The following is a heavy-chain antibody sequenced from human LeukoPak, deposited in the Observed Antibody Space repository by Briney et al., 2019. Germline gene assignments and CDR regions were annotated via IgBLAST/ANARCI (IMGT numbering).Heavy chain of an antibody. CDR2: ISSKSSYI. CDR3: AEGARGAATGTFDY. Sequence: PGGPVRLSCAASGFTFSSYTMNWVRQAPGKGLEWVSSISSKSSYIYHADSVKGRFTISRDNAKNSLYLQMNSLRAEDTAVYYCAEGARGAATGTFDYWGQGTVDPVSS. D-gene: IGHD6-13*01. J-gene: IGHJ4*02. V-gene: IGHV3-21*01. CDR1: GFTFSSYT.